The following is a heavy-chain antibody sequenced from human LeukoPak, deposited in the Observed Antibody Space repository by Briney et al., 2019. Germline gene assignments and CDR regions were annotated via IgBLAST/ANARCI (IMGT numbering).Heavy chain of an antibody. V-gene: IGHV5-51*01. D-gene: IGHD2-2*02. CDR3: ARHPVSHCSSTSCYTAPYYYYGMDV. CDR2: IYPGDSDT. CDR1: GYSFTSYW. J-gene: IGHJ6*02. Sequence: PGESLKISCKGSGYSFTSYWIGWVRQMPGKGLEWMGIIYPGDSDTRYSPSFQGQVTISADKSISTAYLQWSSLKASDTAMYYCARHPVSHCSSTSCYTAPYYYYGMDVWGQGTTVTVSS.